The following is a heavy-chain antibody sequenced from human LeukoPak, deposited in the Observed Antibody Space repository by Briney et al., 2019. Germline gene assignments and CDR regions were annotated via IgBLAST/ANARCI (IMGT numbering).Heavy chain of an antibody. Sequence: SETLSLTCAVYGGSFSGYYWSWIRQPPGKGLEWIGEINHSGSTNYNPSLKSRVTISVDTSKNQFSLKLSSVTAADTAVYYCARDRGTGDSSGWYWSLDYWGQGTLVTVSS. J-gene: IGHJ4*02. CDR2: INHSGST. V-gene: IGHV4-34*01. CDR1: GGSFSGYY. CDR3: ARDRGTGDSSGWYWSLDY. D-gene: IGHD6-19*01.